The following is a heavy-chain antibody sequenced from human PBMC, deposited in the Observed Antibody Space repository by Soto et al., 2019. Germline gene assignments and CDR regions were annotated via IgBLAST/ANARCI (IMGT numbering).Heavy chain of an antibody. Sequence: QVQLVQSGAEVKKPGASVKVSCKASGYTFTNYGISWVRQAPGQGLEWMGWISAYNGNTNYAQKLQGRVTMTTDTSTSTAYMELRSLRSDDTAVYYCARDWGIRYFDLGGYYGMDVWGQGTTVTVSS. CDR1: GYTFTNYG. D-gene: IGHD3-9*01. CDR3: ARDWGIRYFDLGGYYGMDV. J-gene: IGHJ6*02. CDR2: ISAYNGNT. V-gene: IGHV1-18*01.